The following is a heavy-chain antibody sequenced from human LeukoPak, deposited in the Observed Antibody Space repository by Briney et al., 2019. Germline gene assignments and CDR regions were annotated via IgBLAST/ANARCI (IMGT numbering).Heavy chain of an antibody. J-gene: IGHJ4*02. D-gene: IGHD2-2*01. V-gene: IGHV3-74*01. Sequence: GGSLRLSCAASGFTFSSYWMHWVRQAPGKGLVWVSRINSDGSSTSYPDSVKGRFTISRDNAKNTLYLQVNSLRVEDTAVYYCASHCSSTSCLDYWGQGTLVTVSS. CDR2: INSDGSST. CDR1: GFTFSSYW. CDR3: ASHCSSTSCLDY.